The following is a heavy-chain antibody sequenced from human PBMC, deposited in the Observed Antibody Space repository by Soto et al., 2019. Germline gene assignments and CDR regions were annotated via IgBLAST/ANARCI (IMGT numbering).Heavy chain of an antibody. D-gene: IGHD2-15*01. V-gene: IGHV1-18*01. Sequence: QVQLVQSGAEVKKPGASVKVSCKASGYTFTSYGISWVRQAPGQGLEWMGWISAYNGNTNYAQKLQGRVTMTTDTSTSTSYMELRTLRSDDTDLYYCARDRNLWVVVAATTWFDPCGQGTLVTVAS. CDR3: ARDRNLWVVVAATTWFDP. CDR1: GYTFTSYG. J-gene: IGHJ5*02. CDR2: ISAYNGNT.